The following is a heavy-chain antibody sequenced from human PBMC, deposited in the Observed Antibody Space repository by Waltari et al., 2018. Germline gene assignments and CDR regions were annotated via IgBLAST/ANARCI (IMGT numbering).Heavy chain of an antibody. CDR1: GYSFTSYW. J-gene: IGHJ4*02. Sequence: EVQLVQSGAEVKKPGESLKISCKGSGYSFTSYWIGWVRQMPGKGLEWMGIIYPGDSDTRYSPSFQGQVTISRDNAKNSLYLQMNSLRAEDTAVYYCAPCRDGYNPAYYFDYWGQGTLVTVSS. CDR3: APCRDGYNPAYYFDY. CDR2: IYPGDSDT. D-gene: IGHD5-12*01. V-gene: IGHV5-51*03.